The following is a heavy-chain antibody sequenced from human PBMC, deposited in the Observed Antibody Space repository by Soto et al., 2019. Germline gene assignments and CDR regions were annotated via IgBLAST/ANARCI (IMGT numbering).Heavy chain of an antibody. CDR1: GFTFSSYA. CDR3: ARVAVEMATIHVFVY. V-gene: IGHV3-30-3*01. Sequence: QVQLVESGGGVVQPGRSLRLSCAASGFTFSSYAMHWVRQAPGKGLEWVAVISYDGSKKYDADSVKGRFTISRDNSKNTLYLQMNSLRAEDTAVYYCARVAVEMATIHVFVYWGQVTLVTVSS. J-gene: IGHJ4*02. CDR2: ISYDGSKK. D-gene: IGHD1-26*01.